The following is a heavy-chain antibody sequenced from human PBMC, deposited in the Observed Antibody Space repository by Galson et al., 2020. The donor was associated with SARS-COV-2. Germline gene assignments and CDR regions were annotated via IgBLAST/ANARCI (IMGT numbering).Heavy chain of an antibody. CDR1: GGSFSGYY. J-gene: IGHJ4*02. Sequence: SETLSLTCAVYGGSFSGYYWSWIRQPPGKGLEWIGEINHSGSTNYNPSLKSRVTISVDTSKNQFSLKLSSVTAADTAMYYCARGKGYYYDTGFDYWGQGTLVTVSS. CDR3: ARGKGYYYDTGFDY. D-gene: IGHD3-22*01. V-gene: IGHV4-34*01. CDR2: INHSGST.